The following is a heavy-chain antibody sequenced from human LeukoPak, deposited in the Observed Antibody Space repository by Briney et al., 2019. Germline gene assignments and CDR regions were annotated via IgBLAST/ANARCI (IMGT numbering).Heavy chain of an antibody. J-gene: IGHJ5*02. CDR2: VTGEGSS. V-gene: IGHV3-74*01. CDR1: GFIFSNYW. D-gene: IGHD3-22*01. Sequence: GGSPRLSCAASGFIFSNYWMHWVRQHPGKEPVWVARVTGEGSSIYADSVKGRFTISRDNAKNRVSLQMNSLRVEDTGVYYCVRESSGYASWGQGTLVTVSS. CDR3: VRESSGYAS.